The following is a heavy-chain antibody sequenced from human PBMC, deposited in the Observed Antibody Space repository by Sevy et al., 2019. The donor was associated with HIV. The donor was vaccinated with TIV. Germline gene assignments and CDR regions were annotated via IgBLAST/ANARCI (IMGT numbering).Heavy chain of an antibody. D-gene: IGHD1-26*01. CDR3: ARDRDLSGSYLEYYYYAMDV. J-gene: IGHJ6*02. CDR2: IDPSGST. V-gene: IGHV1-46*01. CDR1: GYTFTTYY. Sequence: ASVKVSCKASGYTFTTYYIHWVRQAPGQGLEWMGLIDPSGSTRYAQKFQGRVSMTGATSTTTLYMELSSLTSEDTAVYYCARDRDLSGSYLEYYYYAMDVWGQGTTVIVSS.